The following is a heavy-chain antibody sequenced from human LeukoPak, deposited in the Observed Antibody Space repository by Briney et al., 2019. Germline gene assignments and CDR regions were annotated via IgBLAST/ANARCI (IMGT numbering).Heavy chain of an antibody. Sequence: GGPLRLSCAASGFTFSSYAMSWVRQAPGKGLEWVSAISGSGGSTYYADSVKGRFTISRDNSKNTLYLQMNSLRAEDTAVYYCAKDMDYYDSSGYYGFEYWGQGTLVTVSS. V-gene: IGHV3-23*01. CDR2: ISGSGGST. D-gene: IGHD3-22*01. J-gene: IGHJ4*02. CDR3: AKDMDYYDSSGYYGFEY. CDR1: GFTFSSYA.